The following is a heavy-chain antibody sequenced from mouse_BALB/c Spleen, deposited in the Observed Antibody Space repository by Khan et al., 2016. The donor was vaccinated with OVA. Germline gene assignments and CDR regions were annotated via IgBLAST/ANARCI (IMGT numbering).Heavy chain of an antibody. CDR1: GYTFTDYY. CDR3: ARRNYCGYTFAY. V-gene: IGHV1-77*01. J-gene: IGHJ3*01. Sequence: QVQLQQSGAELARPGASVKLSCKASGYTFTDYYINWVKQRTGQGLEWLGEISPGSGDTYYHEKFKGKATLTADQSSTTAHMKHSSLTSEASAVYFCARRNYCGYTFAYWGQGTLVTVSA. CDR2: ISPGSGDT. D-gene: IGHD1-2*01.